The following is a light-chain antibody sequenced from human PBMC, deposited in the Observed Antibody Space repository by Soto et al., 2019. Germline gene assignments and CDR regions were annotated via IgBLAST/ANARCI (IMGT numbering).Light chain of an antibody. Sequence: EIVMTQSPATLSVSPLERASLSFRASQSVSSNLGWFQQKPGQAPRLLIYGASTRATGIPDRFSGSGSGTDFTLTISRLEPQDFAVYYCQQYGSPPITFGQGTRLEI. V-gene: IGKV3-20*01. J-gene: IGKJ5*01. CDR2: GAS. CDR1: QSVSSN. CDR3: QQYGSPPIT.